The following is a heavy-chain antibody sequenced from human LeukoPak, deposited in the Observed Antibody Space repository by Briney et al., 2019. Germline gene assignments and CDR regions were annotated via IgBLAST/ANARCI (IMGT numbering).Heavy chain of an antibody. CDR2: ISAYNGNT. V-gene: IGHV1-18*01. CDR3: ARTDRRKNYGSGSYSNY. D-gene: IGHD3-10*01. J-gene: IGHJ4*02. CDR1: GYTFTSYG. Sequence: ASVKVSCKASGYTFTSYGISWVRQAPGQGLEWMGWISAYNGNTNYAQKLQGRVTMTTDTSTSTAYMELRSLRSDDTAVYYCARTDRRKNYGSGSYSNYWGQGTLVTVSS.